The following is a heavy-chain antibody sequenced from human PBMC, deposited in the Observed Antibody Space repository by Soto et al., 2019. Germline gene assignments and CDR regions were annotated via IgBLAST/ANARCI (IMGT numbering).Heavy chain of an antibody. J-gene: IGHJ4*02. Sequence: GGSLRLSCAASGFTFNTYGMHWVRQAPGKGLEWVAVISYDGSDKYYADSVKGRFIISRDISKNTLYLQMNSLRAEDTAIYYCAKSPYFYCSSPNCYKFYFDFWGQGALVTVSS. CDR1: GFTFNTYG. V-gene: IGHV3-30*18. D-gene: IGHD2-2*02. CDR2: ISYDGSDK. CDR3: AKSPYFYCSSPNCYKFYFDF.